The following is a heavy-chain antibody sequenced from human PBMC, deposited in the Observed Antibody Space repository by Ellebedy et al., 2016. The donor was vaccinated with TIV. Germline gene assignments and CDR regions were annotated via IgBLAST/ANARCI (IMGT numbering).Heavy chain of an antibody. CDR2: IYHSGNT. CDR3: ARGNRVDY. Sequence: SETLSLXXAVSGGSISSGGFSWTWIRQTPGRGLEWIAYIYHSGNTYYNPSLKSRVTMSIDTAKNQFSLKLSSVTAADTAVYYCARGNRVDYWGQGTLVTVSS. J-gene: IGHJ4*02. CDR1: GGSISSGGFS. V-gene: IGHV4-30-2*01. D-gene: IGHD2/OR15-2a*01.